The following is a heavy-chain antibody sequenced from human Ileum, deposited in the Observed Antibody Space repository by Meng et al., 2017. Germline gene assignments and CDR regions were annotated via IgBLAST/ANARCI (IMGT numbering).Heavy chain of an antibody. Sequence: QVQLQESGPRLVKPSQTLSLICTVSGCSISSGDYYWSWVRQSPGKGPEWIGYIYSNGNTYSNPSLRGRLMISIDTSKNQFSLKLSSVTAADTAVYYCARAPKYCTNAVCSRPLDSWGQGTLVTVSS. J-gene: IGHJ4*02. CDR3: ARAPKYCTNAVCSRPLDS. CDR2: IYSNGNT. V-gene: IGHV4-30-4*01. CDR1: GCSISSGDYY. D-gene: IGHD2-8*01.